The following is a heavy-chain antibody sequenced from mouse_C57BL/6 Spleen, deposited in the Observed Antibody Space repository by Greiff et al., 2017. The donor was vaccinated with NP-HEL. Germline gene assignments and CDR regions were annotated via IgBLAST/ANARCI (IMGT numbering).Heavy chain of an antibody. Sequence: VQLQQPGAELVKPGASVKLSCKASGYTFTSYWMHWVKQRPGQGLEWIGMIHPNSGSTNYNEKFKSKATLTVDKSSSTAYLQLSSLTSEDSAVYYCARGMGGNLAWFAYWGQGTLVTVSA. CDR2: IHPNSGST. D-gene: IGHD2-1*01. CDR3: ARGMGGNLAWFAY. V-gene: IGHV1-64*01. J-gene: IGHJ3*01. CDR1: GYTFTSYW.